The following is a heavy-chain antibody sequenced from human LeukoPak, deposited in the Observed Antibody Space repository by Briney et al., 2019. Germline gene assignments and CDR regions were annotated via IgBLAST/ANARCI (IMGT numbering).Heavy chain of an antibody. Sequence: PGRSLRLSCTASGFNFDDYGMHWVRQAPGKGLEWVSGISWNSDKIDYADSVKGRFIISRDNAKNSLYLQMNGLRAEDTALYYCAKDTDYDILTGYERDDAFDIWGQGTMVTVSS. D-gene: IGHD3-9*01. CDR2: ISWNSDKI. CDR3: AKDTDYDILTGYERDDAFDI. CDR1: GFNFDDYG. V-gene: IGHV3-9*01. J-gene: IGHJ3*02.